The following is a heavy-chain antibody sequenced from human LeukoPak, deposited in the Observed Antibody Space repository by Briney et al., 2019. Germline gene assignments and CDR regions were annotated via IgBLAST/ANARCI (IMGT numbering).Heavy chain of an antibody. V-gene: IGHV3-23*01. D-gene: IGHD5-12*01. J-gene: IGHJ3*02. CDR1: GFTFSNYG. Sequence: GGSLRLSCAASGFTFSNYGMSWVRQAPGKGLEWVSAITGSGDGTYYADSVKGRFTISRDNSKNTLFLQMSSLRAEDTAVYYCAKDSPVATIWGQGTMGTVSS. CDR2: ITGSGDGT. CDR3: AKDSPVATI.